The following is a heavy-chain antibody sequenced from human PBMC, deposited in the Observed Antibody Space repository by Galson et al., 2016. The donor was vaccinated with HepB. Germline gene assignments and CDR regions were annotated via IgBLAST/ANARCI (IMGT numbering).Heavy chain of an antibody. CDR3: ASGTTHGPNWFDP. V-gene: IGHV1-18*01. CDR2: ISTYNGKT. J-gene: IGHJ5*02. Sequence: SVKVSCKASGYTFSSYGINWVRQAPGQGLEWMGWISTYNGKTNYGQNFQGRITMTTDTSTSTAYVELRTLRSDDTAVYYCASGTTHGPNWFDPWGQGTRVTVAS. CDR1: GYTFSSYG. D-gene: IGHD1-1*01.